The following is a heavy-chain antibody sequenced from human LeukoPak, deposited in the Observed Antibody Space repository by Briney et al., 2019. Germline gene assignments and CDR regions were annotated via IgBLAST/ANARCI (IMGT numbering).Heavy chain of an antibody. CDR2: INSDGSST. J-gene: IGHJ3*02. CDR1: GFTFSSYW. Sequence: PGGSLRLSCAASGFTFSSYWIHWVRQAPGKGLLWVSRINSDGSSTNYADSVKGRLTISRDNAKNTLYLQMNSLRAEDTAVYYCARGGVYSRDAFDIWGQGTMVTVSS. D-gene: IGHD1-26*01. CDR3: ARGGVYSRDAFDI. V-gene: IGHV3-74*01.